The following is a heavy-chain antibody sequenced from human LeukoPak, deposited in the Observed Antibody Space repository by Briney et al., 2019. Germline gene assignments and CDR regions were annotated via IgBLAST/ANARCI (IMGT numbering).Heavy chain of an antibody. D-gene: IGHD1-7*01. V-gene: IGHV3-23*01. CDR1: GFTFSSYA. CDR2: ISGSGGST. J-gene: IGHJ5*02. CDR3: AKNVEVPSWFDP. Sequence: GGSLRLSCAAAGFTFSSYAMNWAGQAPGKGLEWVSAISGSGGSTYYADSVKGRFTISRDNSKNTLYLQMNSLRAEDTAVYYCAKNVEVPSWFDPWGQGTLVTVSS.